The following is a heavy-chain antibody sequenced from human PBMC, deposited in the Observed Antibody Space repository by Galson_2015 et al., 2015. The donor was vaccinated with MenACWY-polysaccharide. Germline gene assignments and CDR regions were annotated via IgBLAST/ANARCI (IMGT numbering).Heavy chain of an antibody. J-gene: IGHJ3*02. V-gene: IGHV7-4-1*02. Sequence: SVKVSCKASGYTFGSYAMNWVRQAPGQGLEWMGWININTGNPTSAPGFTGRFVFSLDTSVSTAYLQISSLKAEDTAVYYCARESEYYDSFDGFDIWGQGTMVTVSS. CDR3: ARESEYYDSFDGFDI. D-gene: IGHD3-22*01. CDR1: GYTFGSYA. CDR2: ININTGNP.